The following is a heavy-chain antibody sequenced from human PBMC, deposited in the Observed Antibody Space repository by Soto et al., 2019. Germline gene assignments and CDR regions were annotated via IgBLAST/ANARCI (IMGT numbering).Heavy chain of an antibody. CDR1: GFTFSSYA. CDR3: AKGYYSGYDQTAGGMDV. Sequence: PGGSLRLSCAASGFTFSSYAMSWVRRAPGKGLEWVSAISGSGGSTYYADSVKGRFTISRDNSKYTLYLQMNSLRAEDTAVYYCAKGYYSGYDQTAGGMDVWGQGTTVTVSS. J-gene: IGHJ6*02. CDR2: ISGSGGST. V-gene: IGHV3-23*01. D-gene: IGHD5-12*01.